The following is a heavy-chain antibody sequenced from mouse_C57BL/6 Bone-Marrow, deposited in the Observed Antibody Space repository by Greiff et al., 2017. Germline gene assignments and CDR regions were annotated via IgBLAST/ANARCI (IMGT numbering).Heavy chain of an antibody. J-gene: IGHJ2*01. V-gene: IGHV1-26*01. CDR3: ARFSYYSPDY. CDR1: GYTFTDYY. Sequence: VQLQQSGPELVKPGASVKISCKASGYTFTDYYMNWVKQSHGKSLEWIGDINPNNGGTSYNQKFKGKATLTVDKSSSTAYMELRSLTSEDSAVYYCARFSYYSPDYWGQGTTLTVSS. D-gene: IGHD2-12*01. CDR2: INPNNGGT.